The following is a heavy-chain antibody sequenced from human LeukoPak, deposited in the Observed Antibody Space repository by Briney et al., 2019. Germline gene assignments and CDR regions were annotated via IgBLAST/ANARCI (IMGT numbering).Heavy chain of an antibody. V-gene: IGHV1-2*02. Sequence: ASVKVSCKASRYTFTGHSMYWVRPAPGQGLEWMGWIKPNSGGTNYAQKFQGRVTMTRDTSISTAYMELSRLRSDDTAVYYCARGPHGRIYDILTGFDYWGQGTLVTVSS. CDR1: RYTFTGHS. CDR3: ARGPHGRIYDILTGFDY. D-gene: IGHD3-9*01. J-gene: IGHJ4*02. CDR2: IKPNSGGT.